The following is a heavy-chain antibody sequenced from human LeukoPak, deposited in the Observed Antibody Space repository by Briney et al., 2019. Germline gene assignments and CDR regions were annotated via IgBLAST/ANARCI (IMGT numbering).Heavy chain of an antibody. Sequence: GGSLRLSCAASGFTFSSSAMSWVRQAPGKGLEWVSAISNNGGYTYYADSVQGRFTISRDNSKSTLCLQMNSLRAEDTAVYYCAKQLGYCSDGSCYFPYWGQGTMVTVSS. D-gene: IGHD2-15*01. CDR1: GFTFSSSA. CDR3: AKQLGYCSDGSCYFPY. J-gene: IGHJ4*02. V-gene: IGHV3-23*01. CDR2: ISNNGGYT.